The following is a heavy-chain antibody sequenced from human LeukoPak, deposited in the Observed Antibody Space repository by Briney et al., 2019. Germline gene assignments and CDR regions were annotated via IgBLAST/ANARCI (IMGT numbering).Heavy chain of an antibody. Sequence: PGGSLRLSCAASGFTFSSYGMSWVRQAPGKGPECVSGISGSGSNTHYSDSVKGRFTISIDNSKNTLYLQMNSLRVEDTAVYYCARRAGAYSHPYDYWGQGTLVTVSS. D-gene: IGHD4/OR15-4a*01. CDR2: ISGSGSNT. CDR3: ARRAGAYSHPYDY. CDR1: GFTFSSYG. J-gene: IGHJ4*02. V-gene: IGHV3-23*01.